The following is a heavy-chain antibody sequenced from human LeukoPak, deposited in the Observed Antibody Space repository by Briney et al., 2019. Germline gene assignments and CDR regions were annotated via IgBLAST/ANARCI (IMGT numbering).Heavy chain of an antibody. CDR2: INYCGST. D-gene: IGHD4-17*01. V-gene: IGHV4-59*01. CDR1: GGSMSSYY. J-gene: IGHJ3*01. CDR3: ARGANYGDYGLDAFDV. Sequence: PSETLSLTCTVSGGSMSSYYWSWIRQPPGEGLEWIGYINYCGSTTYNPSLRSRVTMSVDTSKNQFSLKLTSVTAADTAVYHCARGANYGDYGLDAFDVWGQGTMVTVSS.